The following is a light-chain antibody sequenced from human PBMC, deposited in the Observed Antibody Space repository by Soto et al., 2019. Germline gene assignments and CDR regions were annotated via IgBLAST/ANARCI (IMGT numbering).Light chain of an antibody. CDR3: QQYNSWSPIT. V-gene: IGKV3-15*01. Sequence: EIVMTQSPATLSVSPGERATLSCSASQSISNKVVWYQQKLGQAPRLLIHGASTRATGIPARFSGSGSGTEFTLTISSLQSEDFAVYYCQQYNSWSPITFGQGTRLEIK. CDR2: GAS. J-gene: IGKJ5*01. CDR1: QSISNK.